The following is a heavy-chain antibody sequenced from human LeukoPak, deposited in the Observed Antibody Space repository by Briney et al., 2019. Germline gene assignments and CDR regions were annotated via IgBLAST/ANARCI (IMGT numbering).Heavy chain of an antibody. D-gene: IGHD6-13*01. CDR3: ARDASSSWSNYYYGMDV. V-gene: IGHV3-33*01. Sequence: GGSLRLSCAASGFTFSSYGMHWVRQAPGKGLEWVAVIWYDGSNKYYADSVKGRFTISRDNSKNTLYLQMNSLRAEDTAVYYCARDASSSWSNYYYGMDVWGKGTTVTVSS. CDR1: GFTFSSYG. CDR2: IWYDGSNK. J-gene: IGHJ6*04.